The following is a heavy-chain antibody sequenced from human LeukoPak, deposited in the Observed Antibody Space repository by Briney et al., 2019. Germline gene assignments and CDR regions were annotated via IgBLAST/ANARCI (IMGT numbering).Heavy chain of an antibody. CDR2: IKSKRDGGTI. CDR3: TTVGSAWNFDY. CDR1: GFTFTNAW. D-gene: IGHD6-25*01. V-gene: IGHV3-15*01. J-gene: IGHJ4*02. Sequence: KAGGSLRLSCAASGFTFTNAWMTWVRQAPGKGLEWVGRIKSKRDGGTIDYAAPVKGRFTISRDDSKDTLYLQMNNLKIEDAAIYYCTTVGSAWNFDYWGQGTLVTVPS.